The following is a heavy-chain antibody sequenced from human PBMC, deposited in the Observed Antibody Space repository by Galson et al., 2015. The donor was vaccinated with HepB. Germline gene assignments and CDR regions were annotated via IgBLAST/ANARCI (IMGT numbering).Heavy chain of an antibody. D-gene: IGHD2-21*01. J-gene: IGHJ4*02. V-gene: IGHV1-18*01. CDR1: GYTFNTYG. CDR2: ISPYNGNT. CDR3: ARGAKRYCGGPSCSRDYFEY. Sequence: SVKVSCKALGYTFNTYGINWVRQAPGQGLEWMGWISPYNGNTDYALKFQDRVTMTTDTSTTTAYMELRSLKSDDTAVYYCARGAKRYCGGPSCSRDYFEYWGQGTLVTLSS.